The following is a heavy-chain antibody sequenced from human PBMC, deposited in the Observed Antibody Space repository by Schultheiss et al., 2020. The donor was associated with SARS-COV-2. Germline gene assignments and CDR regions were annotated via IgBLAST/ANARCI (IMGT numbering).Heavy chain of an antibody. CDR2: IYYSGST. Sequence: SETLSLTCTVSGGSISGYYWNWIRQPPGKGLEWIAYIYYSGSTNYNPSLKSRVTISVDTSKNQFSLKLSSVTAADTAVYYCARGTYYYDSSGYYSTPMYYYCGMDVWGQGTTVTVSS. CDR1: GGSISGYY. J-gene: IGHJ6*02. D-gene: IGHD3-22*01. V-gene: IGHV4-59*12. CDR3: ARGTYYYDSSGYYSTPMYYYCGMDV.